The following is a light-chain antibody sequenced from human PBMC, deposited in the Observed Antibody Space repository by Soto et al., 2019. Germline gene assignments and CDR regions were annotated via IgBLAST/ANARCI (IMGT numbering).Light chain of an antibody. V-gene: IGKV3-11*01. CDR3: QQRSNWPPIT. CDR2: DAS. CDR1: QSVSSN. Sequence: EIVMTHSPATLSLSXEGRATLSXXXSQSVSSNLAWYQQKPGQAPRLLIYDASNRATGIPARFSGSGSGTDFTLTISSLEPEDFAVYYCQQRSNWPPITFGQGTRLEIK. J-gene: IGKJ5*01.